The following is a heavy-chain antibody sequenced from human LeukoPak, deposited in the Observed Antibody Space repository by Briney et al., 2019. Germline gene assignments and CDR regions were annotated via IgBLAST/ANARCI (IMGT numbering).Heavy chain of an antibody. J-gene: IGHJ3*02. CDR1: GFTFSSYG. Sequence: GGSLRLSCAASGFTFSSYGMHWVRQAPGKGLEWLAGIATDGSFAYYADSVKGRFTISRDNAKTSLYLQMNSLRAEDTAVYYCARELEWYNAFDIWGQGTMVTVSS. D-gene: IGHD3-3*01. CDR3: ARELEWYNAFDI. CDR2: IATDGSFA. V-gene: IGHV3-30*03.